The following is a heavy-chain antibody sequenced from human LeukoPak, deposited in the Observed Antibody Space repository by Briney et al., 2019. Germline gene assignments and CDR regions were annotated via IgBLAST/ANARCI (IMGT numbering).Heavy chain of an antibody. D-gene: IGHD2-2*01. CDR1: GFTFSSYE. V-gene: IGHV3-48*03. CDR2: ISSSGSTI. Sequence: GGSLRLSCAASGFTFSSYEMNWVCQAPGKGLEWVSYISSSGSTIHYADSVKGRFTISRDNAKNSVYLQMTSLRAEDTALYYCAKDATAVPGTVYMDVWGKGTTVTISS. CDR3: AKDATAVPGTVYMDV. J-gene: IGHJ6*03.